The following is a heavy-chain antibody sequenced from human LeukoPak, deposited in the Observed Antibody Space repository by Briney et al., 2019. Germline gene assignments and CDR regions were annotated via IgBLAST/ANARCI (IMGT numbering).Heavy chain of an antibody. CDR1: GFTFSIYA. Sequence: PGGSLRLSCAVSGFTFSIYAMNWVRQAPGKGLEWVSAISGSGSATYYADSVKGRFTISRDNSKNTLYLQMNSLRAEDTAVYYCAKDQYGEAFDIWGPGTMVTVSS. D-gene: IGHD4-17*01. J-gene: IGHJ3*02. CDR2: ISGSGSAT. V-gene: IGHV3-23*01. CDR3: AKDQYGEAFDI.